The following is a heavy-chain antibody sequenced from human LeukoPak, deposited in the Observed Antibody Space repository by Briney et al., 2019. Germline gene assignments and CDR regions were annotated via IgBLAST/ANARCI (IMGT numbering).Heavy chain of an antibody. D-gene: IGHD3-22*01. Sequence: GGSLRLSCAASGFTFSNYWMHWVRQAPGKGLVWVSRIKGDGSHTIYADSVKGRFTISRDNAKNTLYLQMNSLRAEDTAVYYCAREGDYYDSSGLDYWGQGTLVTVSS. J-gene: IGHJ4*02. CDR3: AREGDYYDSSGLDY. CDR1: GFTFSNYW. CDR2: IKGDGSHT. V-gene: IGHV3-74*01.